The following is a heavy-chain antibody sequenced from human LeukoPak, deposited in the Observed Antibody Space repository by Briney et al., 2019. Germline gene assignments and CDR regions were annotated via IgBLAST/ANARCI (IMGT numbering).Heavy chain of an antibody. J-gene: IGHJ3*02. CDR3: AKDQGGYSGSDAFDI. CDR1: GFTFSSYA. CDR2: ISGSGGST. V-gene: IGHV3-23*01. D-gene: IGHD5-12*01. Sequence: PGGSLRLSCAASGFTFSSYAMSWVRQAPGKGLEWVSAISGSGGSTYYADSAKGRFTISRDNSKNTLYLQMNNLRAEDTAVYYCAKDQGGYSGSDAFDIWGQGTMVTVSS.